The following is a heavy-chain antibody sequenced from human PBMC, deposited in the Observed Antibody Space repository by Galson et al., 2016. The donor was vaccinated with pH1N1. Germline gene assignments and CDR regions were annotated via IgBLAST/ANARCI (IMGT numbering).Heavy chain of an antibody. V-gene: IGHV3-23*05. J-gene: IGHJ4*02. CDR1: GFKFSNFA. CDR2: ITGSGTRT. CDR3: AKEGLSNEGGEFHN. D-gene: IGHD4-11*01. Sequence: SLRLSCAASGFKFSNFAMTWVRQSPRKGLEWVSTITGSGTRTTYASSVKGRFTISRDNSKNTVYLQMNRLRVEDTAIYHCAKEGLSNEGGEFHNWGQGTLVTVSS.